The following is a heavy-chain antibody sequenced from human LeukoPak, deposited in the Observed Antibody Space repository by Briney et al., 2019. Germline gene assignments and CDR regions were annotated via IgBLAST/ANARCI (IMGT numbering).Heavy chain of an antibody. J-gene: IGHJ6*03. CDR3: ARFGGNYYYYYYMDV. Sequence: GWSLRLSCAASGFTFGHYAMHWVRQAPGKGLEWVAGIAWDSDNIGYADSVKGRFTISRDNAKNSVYLQMNSLRAGDTAVYYCARFGGNYYYYYYMDVWGKGTTVTVSS. CDR2: IAWDSDNI. D-gene: IGHD3-10*01. V-gene: IGHV3-9*01. CDR1: GFTFGHYA.